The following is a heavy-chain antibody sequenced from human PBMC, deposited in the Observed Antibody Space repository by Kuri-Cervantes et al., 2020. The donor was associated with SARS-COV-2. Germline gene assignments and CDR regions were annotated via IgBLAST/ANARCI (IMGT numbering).Heavy chain of an antibody. J-gene: IGHJ4*02. CDR2: ISGSCGST. CDR3: ASGAVADLFDY. D-gene: IGHD6-19*01. Sequence: LTCAASGFTFSSYAMSWVRQAPGKGLEWVSAISGSCGSTYYADSVKGRLTISRDNSKNTLYLQMNSLRAEDTAVYYCASGAVADLFDYWGQGTLVTVSS. V-gene: IGHV3-23*01. CDR1: GFTFSSYA.